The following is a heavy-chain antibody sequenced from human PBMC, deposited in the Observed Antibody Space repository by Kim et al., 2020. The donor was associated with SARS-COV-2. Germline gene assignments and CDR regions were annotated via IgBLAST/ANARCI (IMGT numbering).Heavy chain of an antibody. J-gene: IGHJ6*02. V-gene: IGHV3-15*01. CDR1: GFTFSNAW. Sequence: GGSLRLSCAASGFTFSNAWMSWVRQAPGKGLEWVGRIKSKTDGGTTDYAAPVKGRFTISRDDSKNTLYLQMNSLKTEDTAVYYCTGSRNTAMVDGPWAYYYYYGMDVWGQGTTVTVSS. CDR2: IKSKTDGGTT. D-gene: IGHD5-18*01. CDR3: TGSRNTAMVDGPWAYYYYYGMDV.